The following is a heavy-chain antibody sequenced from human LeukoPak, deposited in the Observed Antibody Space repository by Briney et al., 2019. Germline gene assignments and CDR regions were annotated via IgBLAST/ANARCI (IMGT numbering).Heavy chain of an antibody. V-gene: IGHV4-61*02. CDR1: GGSMSSGTYY. Sequence: SETLSLTCTVSGGSMSSGTYYWSWIRKPAGKGLEWIGRIYNSGSTKYNPSLKSRVTMSVDTSKNQFSLKLSSVTAADTAVYYCARDTTVTKDAFDIWGQGTMVTVSS. CDR3: ARDTTVTKDAFDI. D-gene: IGHD4-17*01. J-gene: IGHJ3*02. CDR2: IYNSGST.